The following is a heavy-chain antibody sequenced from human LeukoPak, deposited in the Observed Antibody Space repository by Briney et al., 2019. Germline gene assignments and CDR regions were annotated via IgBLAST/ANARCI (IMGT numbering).Heavy chain of an antibody. Sequence: GGSLRLSCAASGFTFSTYSMNWVRQAPGKGLEWVSGINWNGGSTGYADSVKGRFTISRDNAKNSLYLQINSLRAEDTAVYYCAKDPSVYHGDYIIRWGQGTLVTVSS. D-gene: IGHD4-17*01. CDR2: INWNGGST. CDR3: AKDPSVYHGDYIIR. J-gene: IGHJ4*02. V-gene: IGHV3-20*04. CDR1: GFTFSTYS.